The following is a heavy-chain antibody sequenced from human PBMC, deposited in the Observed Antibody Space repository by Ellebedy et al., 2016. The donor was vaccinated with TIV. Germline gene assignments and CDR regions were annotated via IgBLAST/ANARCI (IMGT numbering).Heavy chain of an antibody. J-gene: IGHJ4*02. V-gene: IGHV3-73*01. Sequence: GESLKISCAASEFTFSGSAMHWVRQASGKGLEWVGRIRSKANNYATAYAASVKGRFTISSDDSKNTAYLQMNSLKTEETAVYYCVHIVVVTATGYWGQGTLVTVSS. D-gene: IGHD2-21*02. CDR2: IRSKANNYAT. CDR3: VHIVVVTATGY. CDR1: EFTFSGSA.